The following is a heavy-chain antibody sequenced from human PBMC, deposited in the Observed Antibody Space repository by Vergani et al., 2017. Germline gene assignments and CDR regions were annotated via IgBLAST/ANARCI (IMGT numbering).Heavy chain of an antibody. D-gene: IGHD1-26*01. Sequence: VQLVESGGGLVQPGGSLRLSCTASGFTFSNYWMQWVRQAPGKGLMWVSRINSDGDSTSYADSVKGRFTISRDNAKNTLYLQMDSLRAEDTAVYYCARDGWELLDYFYYMDVRGKGTTVTVSS. CDR3: ARDGWELLDYFYYMDV. V-gene: IGHV3-74*01. CDR2: INSDGDST. J-gene: IGHJ6*03. CDR1: GFTFSNYW.